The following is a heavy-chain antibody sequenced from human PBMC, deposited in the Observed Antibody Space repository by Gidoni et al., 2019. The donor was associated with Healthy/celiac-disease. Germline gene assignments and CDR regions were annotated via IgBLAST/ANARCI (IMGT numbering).Heavy chain of an antibody. D-gene: IGHD3-22*01. CDR1: GYTFTSYY. V-gene: IGHV1-46*01. J-gene: IGHJ4*02. Sequence: QVQLVQSGAEVKTPGASVKVSCKASGYTFTSYYMHWVRQAPGQGLEWMGIINPSGGSTSYAQKFQGRVTMTRDTSTSTVYMELSSLRSEDTAVYYCARDRRITMIVVAYLDYWGQGTLVTVSS. CDR3: ARDRRITMIVVAYLDY. CDR2: INPSGGST.